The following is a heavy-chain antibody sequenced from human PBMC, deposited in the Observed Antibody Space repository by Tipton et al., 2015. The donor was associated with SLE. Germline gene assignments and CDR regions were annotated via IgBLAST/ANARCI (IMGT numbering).Heavy chain of an antibody. CDR2: IYYSGST. Sequence: TLSLTCTVSGGSISSYYWSWIRQPPGKGLEWIGYIYYSGSTTYNPSLKSRVTISVDTSKNQFSLKLSSVTAADPAVYYCARWAGPTVNFDYWGQGTLVTVSS. CDR1: GGSISSYY. D-gene: IGHD4-11*01. J-gene: IGHJ4*02. V-gene: IGHV4-59*01. CDR3: ARWAGPTVNFDY.